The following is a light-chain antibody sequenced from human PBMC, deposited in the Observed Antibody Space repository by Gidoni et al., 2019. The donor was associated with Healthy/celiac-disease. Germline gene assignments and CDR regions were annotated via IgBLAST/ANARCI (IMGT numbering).Light chain of an antibody. CDR1: SSNIGAGYD. CDR2: GNS. V-gene: IGLV1-40*01. CDR3: QSYDSSLSEGV. J-gene: IGLJ1*01. Sequence: QSVLTQPPSVSGAPGQRVTISCTGSSSNIGAGYDVHWYQQLPGTAPNLLISGNSNRPSGVPDRFSGSKSGTSASLAITGLQAEDEADYYCQSYDSSLSEGVFGTGTKVTVL.